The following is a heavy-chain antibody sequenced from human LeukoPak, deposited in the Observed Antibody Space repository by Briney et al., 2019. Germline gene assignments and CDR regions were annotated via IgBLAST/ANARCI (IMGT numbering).Heavy chain of an antibody. J-gene: IGHJ4*02. Sequence: SETLSLTCAVYGGSFSGYYWSWIRQPPGKGLEWIGEINHSGSTNYNPSLKSRVTISVDTSKNQFSLKLSSVTAADTAVYYCAKDSAGFGELSCFDYWGQGTLVTVSS. V-gene: IGHV4-34*01. CDR2: INHSGST. CDR1: GGSFSGYY. CDR3: AKDSAGFGELSCFDY. D-gene: IGHD3-10*01.